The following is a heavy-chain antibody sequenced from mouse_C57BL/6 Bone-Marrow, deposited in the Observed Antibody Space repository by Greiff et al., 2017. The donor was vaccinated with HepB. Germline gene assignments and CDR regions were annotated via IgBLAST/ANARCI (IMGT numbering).Heavy chain of an antibody. D-gene: IGHD2-1*01. CDR1: GYTFTDYY. Sequence: VQLQESGPELVKPGASVKISCKASGYTFTDYYINWVKQRPGQGLEWIGCIYPGSGNTKYNEKFKGKATLTVDTSSSTAYMQLSSLTSEDSAVYFCARGGNHWYFDVWGTGTTVTVSS. J-gene: IGHJ1*03. V-gene: IGHV1-84*01. CDR3: ARGGNHWYFDV. CDR2: IYPGSGNT.